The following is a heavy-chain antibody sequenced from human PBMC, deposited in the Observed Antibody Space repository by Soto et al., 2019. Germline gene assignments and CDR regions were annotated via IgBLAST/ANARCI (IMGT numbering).Heavy chain of an antibody. CDR2: ISSSSSTI. J-gene: IGHJ4*02. D-gene: IGHD5-12*01. CDR1: GFTFSSYS. V-gene: IGHV3-48*01. CDR3: ASQSSEWLLFAS. Sequence: EVQLVESGGGLVQPGGSLRLSCAASGFTFSSYSMNWVRQAPGKGLEWVSYISSSSSTIYYADSVKGRFTISRDNAKNSMYPQMNGPRAPGPAVDYCASQSSEWLLFASWGQGTLVTVSS.